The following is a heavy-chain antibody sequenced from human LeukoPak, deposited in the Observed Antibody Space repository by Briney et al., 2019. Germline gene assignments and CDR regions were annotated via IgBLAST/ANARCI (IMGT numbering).Heavy chain of an antibody. V-gene: IGHV4-39*07. J-gene: IGHJ4*02. CDR1: GGSISSSSYY. CDR2: IYYSGST. CDR3: ARVFTDSSGYNGIDY. Sequence: SETLSLTCTVSGGSISSSSYYWGWIRQPPGKGLEWIGSIYYSGSTYYNPSLKSRVTISVDTSKNQFSLKLSSVTAADTAVYYCARVFTDSSGYNGIDYWGQGTLVTVSS. D-gene: IGHD3-22*01.